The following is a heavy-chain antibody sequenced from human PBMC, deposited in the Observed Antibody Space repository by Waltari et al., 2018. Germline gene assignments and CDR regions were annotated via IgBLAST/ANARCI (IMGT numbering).Heavy chain of an antibody. CDR2: ISWNSGSI. V-gene: IGHV3-9*01. Sequence: EVQLVESGGGLVQPGRSLRLSCAASGFTFDDYAMHWVRQAPGKGLEWVSGISWNSGSIGYADSVKGRFTISRDNAKNTLYLQMNSLRAEDTAVYYCARPNSGLDYWGQGTLVIVSS. J-gene: IGHJ4*02. CDR3: ARPNSGLDY. D-gene: IGHD6-19*01. CDR1: GFTFDDYA.